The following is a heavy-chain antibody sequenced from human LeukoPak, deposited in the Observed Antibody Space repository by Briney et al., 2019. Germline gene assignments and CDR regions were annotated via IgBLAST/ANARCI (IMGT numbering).Heavy chain of an antibody. D-gene: IGHD5-18*01. Sequence: GGSLRLSCAASGFTFSSYSMNWVRQAPGKGLEWVSSISSSSSYIYYADSVKGRFTISRDSAKNSLYLQMNSLRAEDTAVYYCARSGYSYGPADYWGQGTLVTVSS. V-gene: IGHV3-21*01. CDR1: GFTFSSYS. CDR2: ISSSSSYI. CDR3: ARSGYSYGPADY. J-gene: IGHJ4*02.